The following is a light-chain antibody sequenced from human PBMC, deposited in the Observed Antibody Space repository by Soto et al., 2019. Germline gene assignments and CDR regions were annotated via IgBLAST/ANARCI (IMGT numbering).Light chain of an antibody. Sequence: QSVLTQPRSVSGSPGQSVTISCTGTSSDVGGYDYVSWYQQHPGKAPKLMIHHVSKRHSGVTDRFSGSKSGNTASLTISGLQAEDEADYYCCSYAGRDNYVVFGGGTKVTVL. J-gene: IGLJ2*01. CDR3: CSYAGRDNYVV. CDR2: HVS. CDR1: SSDVGGYDY. V-gene: IGLV2-11*01.